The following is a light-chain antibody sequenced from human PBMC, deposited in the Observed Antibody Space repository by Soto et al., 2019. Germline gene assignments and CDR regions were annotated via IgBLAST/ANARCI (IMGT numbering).Light chain of an antibody. CDR3: QQSYSTPPVP. CDR1: QSISSY. CDR2: AAS. J-gene: IGKJ2*01. Sequence: DIQMTQSPSSLSASVGDRVTITCRASQSISSYLNWYQQKPGKAPKLLIYAASSLQSGVPSRFSGSGSGTDFTLTISSLQPEDFATYYCQQSYSTPPVPFGQGTKLQLK. V-gene: IGKV1-39*01.